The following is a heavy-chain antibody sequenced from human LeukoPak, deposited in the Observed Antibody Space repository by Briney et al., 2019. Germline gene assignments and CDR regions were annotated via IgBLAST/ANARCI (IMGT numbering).Heavy chain of an antibody. CDR2: VYYSGSS. Sequence: SETLSLTCTVSGGSISSSSHYWGWIRQPPGMGLEWIGTVYYSGSSCYNPSLKSRVTISIDTSKNQFSLKLSSVTAADTAVYYCARRTGYGGGSPFDYWGQGTLVTVS. CDR1: GGSISSSSHY. D-gene: IGHD4-23*01. CDR3: ARRTGYGGGSPFDY. V-gene: IGHV4-39*01. J-gene: IGHJ4*02.